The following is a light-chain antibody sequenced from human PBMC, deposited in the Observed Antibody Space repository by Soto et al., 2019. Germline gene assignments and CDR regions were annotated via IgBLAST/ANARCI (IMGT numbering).Light chain of an antibody. CDR1: QGISSY. Sequence: AILLTQSASSLSASTGDRVTITCRASQGISSYLAWYQQKPGKAPKLLFYDASTLQSGVASRFSGSGSGTEFTLIISGLQPDDSATYYCQQYTNTNNPWMFGQGTKVDIK. V-gene: IGKV1-8*01. CDR3: QQYTNTNNPWM. CDR2: DAS. J-gene: IGKJ1*01.